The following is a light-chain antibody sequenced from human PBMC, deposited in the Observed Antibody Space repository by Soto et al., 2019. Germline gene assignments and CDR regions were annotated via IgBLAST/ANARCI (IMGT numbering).Light chain of an antibody. Sequence: QSVLTQPPSVSRAPGQRVTIPCTGSSSNIGASYHVHWYQQLPGTAPKLLIYGNNNRPSGVPDRFSGSRSGTSASLAITGLQAEDEPDYYCQSYDSSLSVVFGGGTKLTVL. V-gene: IGLV1-40*01. CDR1: SSNIGASYH. CDR2: GNN. J-gene: IGLJ2*01. CDR3: QSYDSSLSVV.